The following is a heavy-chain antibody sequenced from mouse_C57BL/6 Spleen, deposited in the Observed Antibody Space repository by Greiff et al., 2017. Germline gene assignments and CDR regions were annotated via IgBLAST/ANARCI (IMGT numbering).Heavy chain of an antibody. D-gene: IGHD1-1*01. CDR1: GYTFTSYW. V-gene: IGHV1-53*01. Sequence: VQLLQPGTGLVKPGASVKLSCTASGYTFTSYWMHWVRQGPGEGLEWIGNISPSNGGTNYNETFKSKATLTVYKSSSTAYIQLRRLTSENSAVYDCASSEYYGRNDAMDYWGQGTSVTVSS. CDR2: ISPSNGGT. J-gene: IGHJ4*01. CDR3: ASSEYYGRNDAMDY.